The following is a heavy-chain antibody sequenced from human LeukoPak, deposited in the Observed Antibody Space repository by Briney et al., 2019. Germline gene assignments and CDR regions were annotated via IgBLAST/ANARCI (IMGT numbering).Heavy chain of an antibody. Sequence: PSETLSLTCTVSGGSISSYYWSWIRQPPGKGLEWIGYIYYSGSTNYNPSLKNRVTMSVDTSKNQFSLKLSSVTAADTAIYYCARDQNSGHTSGYYGEFDYWGQGTLVTVSS. CDR2: IYYSGST. J-gene: IGHJ4*02. D-gene: IGHD3-22*01. CDR1: GGSISSYY. CDR3: ARDQNSGHTSGYYGEFDY. V-gene: IGHV4-59*01.